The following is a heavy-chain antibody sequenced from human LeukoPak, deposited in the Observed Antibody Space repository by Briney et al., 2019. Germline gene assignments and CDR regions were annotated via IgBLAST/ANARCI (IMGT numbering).Heavy chain of an antibody. Sequence: GGSLRLSCAVSGFSVRSYWMSWVRHAPGKGLLWVARISSEGSIISYADSVKGRFTLSRDTAKNTLYLQINSGRGDDTAADYCLREDRILLGNDCFDSWGLGTMVTVSS. D-gene: IGHD2-21*01. J-gene: IGHJ3*02. CDR2: ISSEGSII. CDR3: LREDRILLGNDCFDS. CDR1: GFSVRSYW. V-gene: IGHV3-74*01.